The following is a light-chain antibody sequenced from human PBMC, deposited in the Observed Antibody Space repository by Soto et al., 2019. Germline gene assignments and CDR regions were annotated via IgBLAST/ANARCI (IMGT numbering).Light chain of an antibody. CDR1: QSIGSN. J-gene: IGKJ5*01. Sequence: ETVMTQSPGSLSVSPGERATLSCMASQSIGSNLAWDQHNPGQAPRLLSYGASTRATGIPGRFSGSGSGTEFTLTISSLQSEDVAVYYCQHYNNWSSFGQGTRVEIK. CDR3: QHYNNWSS. V-gene: IGKV3-15*01. CDR2: GAS.